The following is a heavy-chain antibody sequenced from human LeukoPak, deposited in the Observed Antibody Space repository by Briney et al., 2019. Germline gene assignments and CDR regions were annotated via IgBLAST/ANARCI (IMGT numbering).Heavy chain of an antibody. D-gene: IGHD4-17*01. J-gene: IGHJ3*02. CDR3: AKDRTYDYGTYDAFDI. CDR2: ISYDGSNK. CDR1: GFTFDSYA. V-gene: IGHV3-30*18. Sequence: GGSLRLSCAASGFTFDSYAMHWVRQAPGKGLEWVALISYDGSNKYYVDSVKGRFTISRDNSKNTLYLQMNSLRPEDTSVYYCAKDRTYDYGTYDAFDIWGAGTMVTVSS.